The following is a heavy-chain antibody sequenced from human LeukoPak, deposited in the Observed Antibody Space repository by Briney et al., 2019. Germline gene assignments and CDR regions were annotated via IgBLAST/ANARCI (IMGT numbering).Heavy chain of an antibody. D-gene: IGHD3-10*01. CDR1: GFIFSNAS. Sequence: GGSLRLSCAASGFIFSNASMSWVRQAPGKGLEWVGRIISKTDSGTTDYAAPVKGRFTISRDDSKNTLYLQMNSLKPEDTAVYYCATGEGVDVYFDYWGQGTLVTVSS. CDR3: ATGEGVDVYFDY. J-gene: IGHJ4*02. CDR2: IISKTDSGTT. V-gene: IGHV3-15*01.